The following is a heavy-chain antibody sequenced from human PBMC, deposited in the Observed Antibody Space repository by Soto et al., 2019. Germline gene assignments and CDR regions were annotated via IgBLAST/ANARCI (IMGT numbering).Heavy chain of an antibody. V-gene: IGHV1-18*01. D-gene: IGHD5-12*01. J-gene: IGHJ6*02. CDR3: AREGVAPYYYYGMDV. CDR2: ISTYNGDT. CDR1: SYTFTSSG. Sequence: ASVKVSCTDSSYTFTSSGISWVRQATRQGLEWMGWISTYNGDTNYAQTFQGRVTMTTDTSTSTVHMEVRSLRSDDTAVYYCAREGVAPYYYYGMDVWGQGTPVTVSS.